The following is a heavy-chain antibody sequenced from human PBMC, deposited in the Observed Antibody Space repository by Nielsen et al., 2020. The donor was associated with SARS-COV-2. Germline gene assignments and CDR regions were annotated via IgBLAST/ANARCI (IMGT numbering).Heavy chain of an antibody. Sequence: GGSLRLSCEASGITYINYGMSWVRQAPGKGLEWVSSIGTSGGNSYYSDSVKGRFTISRDISKNTLFLQMNSLRAEDTALYYCTTRTLYLDYWGQGTLVTVSS. V-gene: IGHV3-23*01. CDR1: GITYINYG. D-gene: IGHD1-1*01. CDR3: TTRTLYLDY. J-gene: IGHJ4*02. CDR2: IGTSGGNS.